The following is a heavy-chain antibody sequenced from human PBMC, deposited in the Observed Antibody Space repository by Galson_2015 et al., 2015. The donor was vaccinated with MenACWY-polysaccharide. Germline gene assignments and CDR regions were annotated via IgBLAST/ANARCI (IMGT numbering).Heavy chain of an antibody. CDR1: GFTFSSYS. CDR2: ISSSSTYI. V-gene: IGHV3-21*01. D-gene: IGHD3-16*01. Sequence: SLRLSCAASGFTFSSYSMNWVRQAPGKGLEWVSSISSSSTYIYYADSEQGRFTISRDNAKNSLYLQMNSLRAEDTAVYYCAREDFRGRFDPWGQGTLVTVSS. CDR3: AREDFRGRFDP. J-gene: IGHJ5*02.